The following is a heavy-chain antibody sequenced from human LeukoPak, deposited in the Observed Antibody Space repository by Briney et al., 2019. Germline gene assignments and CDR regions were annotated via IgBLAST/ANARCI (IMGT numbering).Heavy chain of an antibody. V-gene: IGHV4-4*02. D-gene: IGHD3-22*01. J-gene: IGHJ6*02. CDR3: ARAPYYYDSSGYFGGYYGMDV. CDR1: GGSISSSNW. Sequence: SETLSLTCAVSGGSISSSNWWSWVRQPPGKGLEWIGEIYHSGSTNYNPSLKSRVTISVDTSKNQFSLKLSSVTAADTAVYYCARAPYYYDSSGYFGGYYGMDVWGQGTTVTVSS. CDR2: IYHSGST.